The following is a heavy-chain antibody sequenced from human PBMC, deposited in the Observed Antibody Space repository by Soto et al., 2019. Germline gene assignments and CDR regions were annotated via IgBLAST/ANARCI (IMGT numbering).Heavy chain of an antibody. V-gene: IGHV4-39*01. Sequence: LSLTCSVSGYSVTGSDYDWAWILQPPGKGLEWIGSMFYSGLTYYNPSLKSRVTLSVDTSKNQFSVRLNSVTAADTAVYYCAPLSVSLSGPYGIHVWGQGTTVTVSS. CDR2: MFYSGLT. CDR1: GYSVTGSDYD. J-gene: IGHJ6*02. D-gene: IGHD2-15*01. CDR3: APLSVSLSGPYGIHV.